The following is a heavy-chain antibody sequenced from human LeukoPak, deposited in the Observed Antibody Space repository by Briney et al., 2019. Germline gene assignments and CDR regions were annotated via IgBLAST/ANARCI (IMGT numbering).Heavy chain of an antibody. D-gene: IGHD4-23*01. J-gene: IGHJ5*02. CDR1: GGSISSYY. CDR3: ATQKAVGWLDP. Sequence: SETLSLTCTVSGGSISSYYWSWIRQPPGKGLEWIGYIYYSGSTNYNPSLKSRVTISVDTSKNQFSLKLSSVTAADTAVYYCATQKAVGWLDPWGQGTLVTVSS. CDR2: IYYSGST. V-gene: IGHV4-59*08.